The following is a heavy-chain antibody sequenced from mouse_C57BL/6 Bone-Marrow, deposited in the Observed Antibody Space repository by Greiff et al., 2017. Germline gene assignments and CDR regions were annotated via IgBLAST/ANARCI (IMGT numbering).Heavy chain of an antibody. V-gene: IGHV1-54*01. CDR3: AREAYDYDAGFAY. D-gene: IGHD2-4*01. CDR2: INPGSGGT. Sequence: QVQLQQSGAELVRPGTSVKVSCKASGYAFTNYLIEWVKQRPGQGLEWIGVINPGSGGTNYNEKFKGKATLTADKASSTAYMQLSSLTSEDSAVYFCAREAYDYDAGFAYWGQGTLVTVSA. J-gene: IGHJ3*01. CDR1: GYAFTNYL.